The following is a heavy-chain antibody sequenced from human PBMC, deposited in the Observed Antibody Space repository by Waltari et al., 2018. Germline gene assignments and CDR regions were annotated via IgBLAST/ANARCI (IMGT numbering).Heavy chain of an antibody. V-gene: IGHV4-31*01. CDR2: TYYSGSA. D-gene: IGHD2-2*02. CDR1: GFTFDDYA. J-gene: IGHJ3*02. Sequence: VQLVESGGGLVQPGRSLRLSCAASGFTFDDYAMHWIRQHPGKGLEWIGYTYYSGSAFYKPSLKSLLTISLDTSKNQLSLRLTPVTAADTAVYYCARVAAISPYAFDIWGRGTMVTVSS. CDR3: ARVAAISPYAFDI.